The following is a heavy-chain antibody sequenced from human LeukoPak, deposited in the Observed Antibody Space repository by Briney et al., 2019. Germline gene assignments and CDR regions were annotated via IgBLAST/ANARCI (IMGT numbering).Heavy chain of an antibody. CDR2: IKSKSVGGKI. CDR1: GFIFRGVW. J-gene: IGHJ4*02. Sequence: GGSLRLSCAGSGFIFRGVWMSWVRQAPGKGLEWVGRIKSKSVGGKIDYAAPVKGRVTMSRDDSKKTFSLEMNNLKTEDTGVYYCTTDLDYWGQGTLVTVSS. CDR3: TTDLDY. V-gene: IGHV3-15*01.